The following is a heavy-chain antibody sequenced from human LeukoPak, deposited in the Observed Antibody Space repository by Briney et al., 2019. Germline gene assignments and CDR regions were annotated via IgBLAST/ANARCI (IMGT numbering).Heavy chain of an antibody. CDR3: ARYGDY. V-gene: IGHV3-48*03. CDR1: GFTFSSYE. D-gene: IGHD3-10*01. CDR2: ISSSGSTT. J-gene: IGHJ4*02. Sequence: GGSLRLSCAASGFTFSSYEMNWVRQAPGKGLEWVSYISSSGSTTYYADSVKGRFTISRDNAKNSLNLQMNGLRAEDTAVYYCARYGDYWGQGTLVTVSS.